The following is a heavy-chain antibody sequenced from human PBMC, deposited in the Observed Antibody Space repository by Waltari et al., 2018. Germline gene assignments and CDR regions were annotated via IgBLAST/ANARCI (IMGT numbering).Heavy chain of an antibody. D-gene: IGHD3-10*01. V-gene: IGHV3-74*01. CDR2: TSSDGSST. Sequence: EVQLVESGGGLVQSGGSLRLSCAASGFTFSKNYTHWVRQAPGKGLVWVSRTSSDGSSTSYADSVKGRFTISRDNAKNTLYLQMNSLRAEDTAIYFCARGQFGDYDWGQGTLVTVSS. J-gene: IGHJ4*02. CDR3: ARGQFGDYD. CDR1: GFTFSKNY.